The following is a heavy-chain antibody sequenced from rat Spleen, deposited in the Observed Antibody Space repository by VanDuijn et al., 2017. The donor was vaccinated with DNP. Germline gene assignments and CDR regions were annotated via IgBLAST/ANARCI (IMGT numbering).Heavy chain of an antibody. CDR3: AKDRGNGAVDA. D-gene: IGHD4-1*01. J-gene: IGHJ4*01. V-gene: IGHV5-31*01. CDR2: ISSTGDNT. CDR1: GFIFSNYW. Sequence: EVQLVESGGGLVQPGRSLKLSCVASGFIFSNYWMTWIRQAPGKGLEWVASISSTGDNTYYSDSVKGRFSLSRDNAKSTLYLQMNSLRSEDTATYYCAKDRGNGAVDAWGQGASVTVSS.